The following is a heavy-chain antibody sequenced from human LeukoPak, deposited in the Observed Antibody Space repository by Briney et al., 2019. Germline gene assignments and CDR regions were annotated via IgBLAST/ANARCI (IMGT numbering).Heavy chain of an antibody. D-gene: IGHD3-22*01. Sequence: GESLKISCKGSGYSFTSYWIGWVRQMPGKGLEWMGIIYPGDSDTRYSPSFQGQVTISADKSISTAYLQWSSLKASDTAMYYCATENYDSSGYYSNWFDPWGQGTRVTVSS. CDR3: ATENYDSSGYYSNWFDP. J-gene: IGHJ5*01. CDR1: GYSFTSYW. V-gene: IGHV5-51*01. CDR2: IYPGDSDT.